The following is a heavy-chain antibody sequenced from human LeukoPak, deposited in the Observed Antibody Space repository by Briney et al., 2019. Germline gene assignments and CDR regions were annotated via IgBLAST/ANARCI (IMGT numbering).Heavy chain of an antibody. CDR2: IRFDGTNK. CDR3: ANNGPLDY. D-gene: IGHD2-8*01. Sequence: GGSLRLSCETSGFTFSNYAMHWGRQAPGKGLGWVAFIRFDGTNKYYADSVKGRFTISRDNFQNTLYLLMKSLRVEDTAVYYCANNGPLDYWGQGTLVTVS. V-gene: IGHV3-30*02. CDR1: GFTFSNYA. J-gene: IGHJ4*02.